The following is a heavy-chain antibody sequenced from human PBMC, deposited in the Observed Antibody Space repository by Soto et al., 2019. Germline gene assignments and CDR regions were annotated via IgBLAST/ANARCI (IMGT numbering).Heavy chain of an antibody. J-gene: IGHJ5*02. CDR3: AHRRVDSGSYQNWFDP. D-gene: IGHD1-26*01. CDR2: IYWDDDK. V-gene: IGHV2-5*02. Sequence: SGPTLVNPTQTLTLTCAFSGFSLSTSGVGVGWIRQPPGKALECLALIYWDDDKRYSPSLKSRLTITKDTSKNQVVLTMTNMDPVDTATYYCAHRRVDSGSYQNWFDPWGQGTLVTVSS. CDR1: GFSLSTSGVG.